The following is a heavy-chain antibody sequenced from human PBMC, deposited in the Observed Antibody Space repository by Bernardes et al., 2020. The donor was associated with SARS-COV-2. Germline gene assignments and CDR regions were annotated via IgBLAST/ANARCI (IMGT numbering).Heavy chain of an antibody. J-gene: IGHJ4*02. D-gene: IGHD3-3*01. CDR3: ARRYYDFWSGYM. V-gene: IGHV4-34*01. CDR2: INHSGST. Sequence: SETLSLTCAVYGGSFSGYYWSWIRQPPGKGLEWIGEINHSGSTNYNPSLKSRVTISVDTSKNQFSLKLSSVTAADTAVYYCARRYYDFWSGYMWGQGTLVTVSS. CDR1: GGSFSGYY.